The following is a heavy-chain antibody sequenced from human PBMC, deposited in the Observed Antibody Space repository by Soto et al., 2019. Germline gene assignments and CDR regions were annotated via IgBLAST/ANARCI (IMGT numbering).Heavy chain of an antibody. D-gene: IGHD3-9*01. V-gene: IGHV3-15*01. Sequence: GGSLRLSCAASGLTFSNAWMSWVRQAPGKGLEWVGRIKSKTDGGTTDYAAPVKGRFTISRDDSKNTLYLQMNSLKTEDTAVYYCTTDPSGILTGYYDYWGQGTLVTVSS. J-gene: IGHJ4*02. CDR2: IKSKTDGGTT. CDR3: TTDPSGILTGYYDY. CDR1: GLTFSNAW.